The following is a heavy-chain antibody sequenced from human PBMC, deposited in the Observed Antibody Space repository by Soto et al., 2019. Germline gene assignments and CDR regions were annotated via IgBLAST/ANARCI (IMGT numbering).Heavy chain of an antibody. CDR3: ARGDYYDSSGYPHAFDI. CDR1: GGTFSSYS. D-gene: IGHD3-22*01. Sequence: SVKVSCKASGGTFSSYSISWVRQAPGQGLEWMGGIIPIFGTANYAQKFQGRVTITADESTSTAYMELSSLRSEDTAVYYCARGDYYDSSGYPHAFDIWGQGTMVTVSS. J-gene: IGHJ3*02. CDR2: IIPIFGTA. V-gene: IGHV1-69*13.